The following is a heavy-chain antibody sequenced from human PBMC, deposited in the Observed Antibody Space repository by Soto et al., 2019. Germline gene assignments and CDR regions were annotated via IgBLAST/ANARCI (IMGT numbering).Heavy chain of an antibody. Sequence: QMQLVQSGAEVKKTGSSVKVSCKASGYTFTYRYLHWVRQAPGQALEWMGWITPFNGNTNYAQKFQDRVTITRDRSMSTAYMELSSLRSEDTGMYYCAEGSGSSNNYYGMDVWGQGTTVTVSS. CDR1: GYTFTYRY. V-gene: IGHV1-45*02. D-gene: IGHD3-10*01. CDR2: ITPFNGNT. CDR3: AEGSGSSNNYYGMDV. J-gene: IGHJ6*02.